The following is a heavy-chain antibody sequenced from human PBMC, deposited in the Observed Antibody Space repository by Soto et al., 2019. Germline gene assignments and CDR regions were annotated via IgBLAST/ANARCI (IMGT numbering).Heavy chain of an antibody. Sequence: ASVNVSCKSSGYTFTGYYIHWVRQAPGQGLECMGWINPNSGGTNYAQKFQGWVTMTRDTSISTAYMELSRLRSDDTAVYYCARDLPYSNYPSETASSAILYYGMDVWGQGTTVTVSS. CDR3: ARDLPYSNYPSETASSAILYYGMDV. CDR1: GYTFTGYY. CDR2: INPNSGGT. D-gene: IGHD4-4*01. J-gene: IGHJ6*02. V-gene: IGHV1-2*04.